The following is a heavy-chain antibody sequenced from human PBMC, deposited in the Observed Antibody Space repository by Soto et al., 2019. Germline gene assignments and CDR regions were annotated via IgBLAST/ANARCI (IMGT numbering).Heavy chain of an antibody. V-gene: IGHV3-53*04. CDR3: ARDGPYYYASRMDV. J-gene: IGHJ6*02. D-gene: IGHD3-10*01. CDR2: LHSGGDT. Sequence: EVQLLESGGSLVQPGGSLRLSCVASGIPVSSNYMTWVRQAPGKGLEWVSVLHSGGDTYYANSVKGRFTISRHDSTNTLYLQMNSLTPEDTAVYYCARDGPYYYASRMDVWGQGTTVTVSS. CDR1: GIPVSSNY.